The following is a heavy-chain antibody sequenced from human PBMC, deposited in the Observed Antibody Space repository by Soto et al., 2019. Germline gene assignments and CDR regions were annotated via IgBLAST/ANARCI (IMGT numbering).Heavy chain of an antibody. CDR3: AAHYDFWSGYIYYPKPFDY. V-gene: IGHV1-18*01. J-gene: IGHJ4*02. CDR2: ISAYNGNT. CDR1: GYTFTSYG. D-gene: IGHD3-3*01. Sequence: ASVKVSCKASGYTFTSYGISWVRQAPGQGLEWMGWISAYNGNTNYAQKLQGRVTMTTDTSTSTAYMELRSLRSDDTAVYYCAAHYDFWSGYIYYPKPFDYWGQGTLVTVSS.